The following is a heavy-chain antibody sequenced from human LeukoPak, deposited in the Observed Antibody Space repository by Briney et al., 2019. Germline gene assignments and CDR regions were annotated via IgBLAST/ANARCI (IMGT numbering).Heavy chain of an antibody. CDR2: IYSGGST. CDR3: ARASRYYYDSSGFDY. CDR1: GFTVSSNY. Sequence: PGGSLRLSCAASGFTVSSNYMSWVRQAPGKGLECVSVIYSGGSTYYADSVKGRFTISRDNSKNTLYLQMNSLRAEDTAVYYCARASRYYYDSSGFDYWGQGTLVIVSS. V-gene: IGHV3-66*01. J-gene: IGHJ4*02. D-gene: IGHD3-22*01.